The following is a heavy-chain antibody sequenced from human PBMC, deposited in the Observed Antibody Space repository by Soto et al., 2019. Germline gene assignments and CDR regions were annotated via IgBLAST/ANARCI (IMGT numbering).Heavy chain of an antibody. CDR2: IIPIFGTA. V-gene: IGHV1-69*13. CDR1: GGTFSSYA. CDR3: ARASFYDFWSGYYYYGMDV. D-gene: IGHD3-3*01. Sequence: SVKVSCKASGGTFSSYAISWVRQAPGQGLEWMGGIIPIFGTANYAQKFQGRVTITADESTSTAYMELSGLRSEDTAVYYCARASFYDFWSGYYYYGMDVWGQGTTVTVSS. J-gene: IGHJ6*02.